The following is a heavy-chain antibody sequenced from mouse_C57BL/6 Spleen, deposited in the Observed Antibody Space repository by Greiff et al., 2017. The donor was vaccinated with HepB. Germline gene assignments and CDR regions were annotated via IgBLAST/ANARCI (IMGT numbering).Heavy chain of an antibody. D-gene: IGHD2-1*01. Sequence: QVQLQQPGAELVMPGASVKLSCKASGYTFTSYWMHWVKQRPGQGREWIGEIDPSDSYTNYNQKFKGKSTLTVDKSSSTAYMQLSSLTSEDSAVYYCATVGNYHYAMDYWGQGTSVTVSS. J-gene: IGHJ4*01. CDR2: IDPSDSYT. V-gene: IGHV1-69*01. CDR1: GYTFTSYW. CDR3: ATVGNYHYAMDY.